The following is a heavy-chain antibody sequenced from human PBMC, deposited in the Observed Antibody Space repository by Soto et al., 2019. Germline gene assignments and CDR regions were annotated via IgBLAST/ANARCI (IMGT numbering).Heavy chain of an antibody. D-gene: IGHD3-10*01. Sequence: PGGSLRLSCAASGFTLSRHWMNWVRQAPGKGLEWVANINGDGSEKYYVDSVTGRFTISRDNAKNSVFLQMNSLRAEDSAVYYCVSPGGDYGGEGTRATVPS. CDR3: VSPGGDY. J-gene: IGHJ4*02. CDR1: GFTLSRHW. V-gene: IGHV3-7*01. CDR2: INGDGSEK.